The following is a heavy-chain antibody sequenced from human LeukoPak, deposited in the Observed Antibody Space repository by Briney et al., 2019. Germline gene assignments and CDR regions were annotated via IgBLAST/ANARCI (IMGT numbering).Heavy chain of an antibody. CDR1: GGSFSGYY. CDR2: INHSGST. Sequence: PSETLSLTCAVYGGSFSGYYWSWIRQPPGKGLEWIGEINHSGSTNYNPSLKSRVTISVDTSKNQFSLKLSSVTAADTAVYYCARDNFWSGYYGWFDPWGQGTLVTVSS. J-gene: IGHJ5*02. CDR3: ARDNFWSGYYGWFDP. D-gene: IGHD3-3*01. V-gene: IGHV4-34*01.